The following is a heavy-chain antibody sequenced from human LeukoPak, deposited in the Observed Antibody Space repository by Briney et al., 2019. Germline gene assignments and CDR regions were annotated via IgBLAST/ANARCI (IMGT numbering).Heavy chain of an antibody. CDR1: GYTFTGYY. Sequence: ASVKVSCKASGYTFTGYYMHWVRQAPGQGLEWMGWINPNSGGTNYAQKFQGRVTMTRDTSISTAYMELSRLRSDDTAVYYCARAASLSGWYRFDYWGQGTLVTVSS. CDR2: INPNSGGT. D-gene: IGHD6-19*01. CDR3: ARAASLSGWYRFDY. V-gene: IGHV1-2*02. J-gene: IGHJ4*02.